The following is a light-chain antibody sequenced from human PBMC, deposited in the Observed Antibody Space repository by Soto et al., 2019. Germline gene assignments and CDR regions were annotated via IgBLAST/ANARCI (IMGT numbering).Light chain of an antibody. CDR3: QAWDSSISYV. V-gene: IGLV3-1*01. Sequence: SYELTQPPSVSVSPGQTASLTCSGDKLGDKYACWYQQKPGQSPVLVIYQDSKRPSGIPERFSGSNSGNTATLTISGTQAMDEADYYCQAWDSSISYVFGTGTKVTVL. CDR1: KLGDKY. CDR2: QDS. J-gene: IGLJ1*01.